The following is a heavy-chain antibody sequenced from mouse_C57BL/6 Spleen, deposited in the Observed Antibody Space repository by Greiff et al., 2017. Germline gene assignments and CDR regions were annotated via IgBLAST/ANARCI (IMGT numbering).Heavy chain of an antibody. CDR3: ARDEKYFDY. J-gene: IGHJ2*01. CDR1: GYTFTGYW. Sequence: VQLQQSGAELMKPGASVKLSCTASGYTFTGYWIAWVQQRPGHGLEWIGAILPGSGNTNYNEKFKGTATFTADTSSNTAYMQLSSLTTEDSAIYYCARDEKYFDYWGKGTTLTVSS. V-gene: IGHV1-9*01. CDR2: ILPGSGNT.